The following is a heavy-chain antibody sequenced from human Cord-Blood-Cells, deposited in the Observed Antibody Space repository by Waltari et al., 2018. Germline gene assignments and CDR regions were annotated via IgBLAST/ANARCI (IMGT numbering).Heavy chain of an antibody. CDR2: IYYSGST. CDR3: ARVPTGGSSSYFDY. D-gene: IGHD6-6*01. J-gene: IGHJ4*02. CDR1: GGSISSGDYY. V-gene: IGHV4-30-4*08. Sequence: QVQLQESGPGLVKPSQTLSLTCTVSGGSISSGDYYWSWIRQPPGKGLEWIGYIYYSGSTYYNPSLKGRVTLSVDTSKNQFSLKLRSVTAADTAVYYCARVPTGGSSSYFDYWGQGTLVTVSS.